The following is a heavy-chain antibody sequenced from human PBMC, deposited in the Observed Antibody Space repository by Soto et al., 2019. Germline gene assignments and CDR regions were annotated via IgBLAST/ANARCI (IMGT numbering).Heavy chain of an antibody. J-gene: IGHJ5*02. Sequence: SETLSLTCTVSGGSIISYYCNFIRHPPFKGLEWIVYIYYSGSTNYNPSLKSRVTISIDTPRNQLSLELNSVTAADTAVYYCATDSGSGSYSYNYFDPWGQGTLVTVSS. CDR2: IYYSGST. CDR1: GGSIISYY. D-gene: IGHD3-10*01. CDR3: ATDSGSGSYSYNYFDP. V-gene: IGHV4-59*01.